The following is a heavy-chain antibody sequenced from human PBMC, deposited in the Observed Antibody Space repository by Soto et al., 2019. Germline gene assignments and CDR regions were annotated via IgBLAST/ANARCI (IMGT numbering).Heavy chain of an antibody. J-gene: IGHJ4*02. V-gene: IGHV1-2*02. Sequence: ASVKVSCKASGYTFTGHYIHWVRQAPEQGPEWMGEIGPETGATRYAQKFQGRVTMTRDMSITTVYMELNNLSLDDTAVYYCGRGRSGQIVVFYWGQGTPVTVSS. CDR2: IGPETGAT. D-gene: IGHD1-26*01. CDR1: GYTFTGHY. CDR3: GRGRSGQIVVFY.